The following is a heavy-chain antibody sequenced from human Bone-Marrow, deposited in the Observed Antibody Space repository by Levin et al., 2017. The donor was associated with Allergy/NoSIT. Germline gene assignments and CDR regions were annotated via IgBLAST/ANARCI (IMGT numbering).Heavy chain of an antibody. V-gene: IGHV4-39*01. CDR1: GGSISSNNYY. D-gene: IGHD5/OR15-5a*01. CDR3: ATHVVYTTWRDGFDI. Sequence: SETLSLTCTVTGGSISSNNYYWDWIRQPPGKGLEWIGSISYSGITYYNPSLQSRVTIFVDTSKNQFSLKLSSVTAADTAVYYCATHVVYTTWRDGFDIWGQGTTVTVSS. J-gene: IGHJ3*02. CDR2: ISYSGIT.